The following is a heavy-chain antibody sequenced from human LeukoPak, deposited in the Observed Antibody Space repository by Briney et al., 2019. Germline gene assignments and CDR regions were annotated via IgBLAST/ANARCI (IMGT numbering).Heavy chain of an antibody. CDR2: FYYSGST. CDR3: ARATDLLLRGVAYFDY. Sequence: SETLSLTCTVSGGSISRISYYWGWIRQPPGKGLEWIGSFYYSGSTYYNPSLKSRVTISVDTSTNQFSLKLTSVTAADTAVYYCARATDLLLRGVAYFDYWGQGTLVTVSS. J-gene: IGHJ4*02. V-gene: IGHV4-39*07. CDR1: GGSISRISYY. D-gene: IGHD3-22*01.